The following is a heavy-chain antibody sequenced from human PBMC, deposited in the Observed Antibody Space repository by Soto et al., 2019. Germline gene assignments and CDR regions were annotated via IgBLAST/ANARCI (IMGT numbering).Heavy chain of an antibody. V-gene: IGHV3-23*01. CDR1: GFTFSSYA. CDR3: AKEGWGTGTLYYFDY. J-gene: IGHJ4*02. CDR2: ISGSGGST. Sequence: GGSLRLSCAASGFTFSSYAMSWVRKAPGKGLEWVSAISGSGGSTYYADSVKGRFTISRDNSKNTLYLQMNSLRAEDTAVYYCAKEGWGTGTLYYFDYWGQGTLVTVSS. D-gene: IGHD1-1*01.